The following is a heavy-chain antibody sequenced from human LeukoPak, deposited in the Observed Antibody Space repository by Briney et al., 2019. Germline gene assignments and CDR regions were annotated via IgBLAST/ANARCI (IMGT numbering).Heavy chain of an antibody. V-gene: IGHV1-24*01. J-gene: IGHJ4*02. CDR1: GYTLTELS. CDR3: ATVDCSSTSCYS. D-gene: IGHD2-2*02. Sequence: ASVTVSCKVSGYTLTELSMHWVRQAPGKGLEWMGGFDPEDGETIYAQKFQGRVTMTEDTSTDTAYMELSSLRSEDTAVYYCATVDCSSTSCYSWGQGTLVTVSS. CDR2: FDPEDGET.